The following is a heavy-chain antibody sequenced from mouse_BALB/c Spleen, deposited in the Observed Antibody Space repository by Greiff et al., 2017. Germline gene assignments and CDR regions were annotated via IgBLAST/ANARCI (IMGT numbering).Heavy chain of an antibody. J-gene: IGHJ4*01. CDR3: ARVFHYYGYRAMDY. V-gene: IGHV5-9-4*01. Sequence: EVQLVESGGGLVKPGGSLKLSCAASGFTFSSYAMSWVRQSPEKRLEWVAEISSGGSYTYYPDTVTGRFTISRDNAKNTLYLEMSSLRSEDTAMYYCARVFHYYGYRAMDYWGQGTSVTVSS. D-gene: IGHD1-2*01. CDR1: GFTFSSYA. CDR2: ISSGGSYT.